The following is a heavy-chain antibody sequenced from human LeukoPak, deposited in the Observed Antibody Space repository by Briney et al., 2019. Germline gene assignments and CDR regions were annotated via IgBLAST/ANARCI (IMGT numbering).Heavy chain of an antibody. J-gene: IGHJ4*02. V-gene: IGHV4-34*01. D-gene: IGHD1-26*01. CDR1: GGSFSGYY. CDR2: INHSGST. CDR3: ARARYGSYYPY. Sequence: PSETLSLTCAVYGGSFSGYYWSWIRQPPGKGLEWIGEINHSGSTNYNPSLKSRVTMSVDTSKNQFSLKLSSVTAADTAVYYCARARYGSYYPYWGQGTLVTVSS.